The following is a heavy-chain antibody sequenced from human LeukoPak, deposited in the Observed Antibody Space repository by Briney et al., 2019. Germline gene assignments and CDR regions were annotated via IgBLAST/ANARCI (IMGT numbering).Heavy chain of an antibody. J-gene: IGHJ4*02. CDR2: IFSNGDT. CDR1: EFTLSRNY. D-gene: IGHD5-24*01. CDR3: TRDQMNY. V-gene: IGHV3-53*01. Sequence: GGSLRLSCTASEFTLSRNYMLWVRQAPGKGLEWVSLIFSNGDTHYADSVKGRFTISRDTSKNTVSLQMNSLRVEDTAMYCCTRDQMNYWGQGTLVTVSS.